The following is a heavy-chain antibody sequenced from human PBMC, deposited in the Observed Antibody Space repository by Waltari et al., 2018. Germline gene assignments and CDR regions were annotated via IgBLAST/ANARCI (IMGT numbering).Heavy chain of an antibody. V-gene: IGHV4-4*02. J-gene: IGHJ4*02. D-gene: IGHD2-15*01. CDR2: VHGSGRA. CDR3: ARDRGRGLYLDT. CDR1: GDSVSSSYW. Sequence: QLQESGPGLMKPSGTLSLSCAVSGDSVSSSYWWRWVRQSPQTGLEWIGQVHGSGRANYNPSFASRVTVSLDTSNNQFSLEVTSATAADTAVYFCARDRGRGLYLDTWGPGTLVTVSP.